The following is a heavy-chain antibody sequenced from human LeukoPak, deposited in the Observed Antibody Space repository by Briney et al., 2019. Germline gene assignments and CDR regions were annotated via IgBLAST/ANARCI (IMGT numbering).Heavy chain of an antibody. V-gene: IGHV4-39*01. D-gene: IGHD5-18*01. J-gene: IGHJ4*02. CDR1: GGAISSSIYY. CDR2: IYYTGAT. CDR3: ARQGDGGYSYGNFDA. Sequence: SETLSLTCTVAGGAISSSIYYWGCIHHPPGNEPECIDGIYYTGATYLSPSLKSLLTISLDTSENHFSLKLSPVTAAETAVYYCARQGDGGYSYGNFDAWGQGTLVAVSS.